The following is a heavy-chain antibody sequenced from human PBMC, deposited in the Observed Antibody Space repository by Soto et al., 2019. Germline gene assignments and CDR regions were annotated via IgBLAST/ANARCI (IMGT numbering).Heavy chain of an antibody. CDR2: IWNDGSNR. J-gene: IGHJ3*02. CDR3: ARSLADDAFDI. Sequence: ESGGGVVQPERSLKLSCETSGYTFNTYNMHWVRQAPGKGLEWVALIWNDGSNRQYADSVKGRFTISRDNSKNTVYLQMNSLRVEDTALYFCARSLADDAFDIWGQGTMVTVAS. D-gene: IGHD3-3*02. CDR1: GYTFNTYN. V-gene: IGHV3-33*01.